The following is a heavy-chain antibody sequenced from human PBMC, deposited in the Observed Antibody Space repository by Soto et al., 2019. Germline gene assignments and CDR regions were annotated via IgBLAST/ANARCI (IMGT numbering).Heavy chain of an antibody. D-gene: IGHD2-15*01. Sequence: SETLSLTCTVSGGSFSGYSWSWMRQPPGKGLEWIGYIYYNGSTNYNPSLKSRVTISLDTSKNQFSLMMSSVTAADTALYYCARIYCTGYSCFEAYLGQGTLVTVSS. V-gene: IGHV4-59*01. CDR3: ARIYCTGYSCFEAY. J-gene: IGHJ4*02. CDR2: IYYNGST. CDR1: GGSFSGYS.